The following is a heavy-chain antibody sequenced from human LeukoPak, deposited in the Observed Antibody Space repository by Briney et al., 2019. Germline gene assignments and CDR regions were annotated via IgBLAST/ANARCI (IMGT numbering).Heavy chain of an antibody. Sequence: QPGGSLRLSCAASGFSFDNYAMHWVRQGPGKSLQWVSVISVDGGTTYYADSVKCRFTISRDSSKNSLYLQMNSLTTEDSALYYCAKADCGGTCFLIDNWGQGTLVTVSS. V-gene: IGHV3-43*02. CDR2: ISVDGGTT. D-gene: IGHD2-21*02. CDR1: GFSFDNYA. CDR3: AKADCGGTCFLIDN. J-gene: IGHJ4*02.